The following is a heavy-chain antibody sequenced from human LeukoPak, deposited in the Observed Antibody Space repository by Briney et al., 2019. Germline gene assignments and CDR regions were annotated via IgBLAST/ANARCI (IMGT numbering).Heavy chain of an antibody. J-gene: IGHJ4*02. D-gene: IGHD6-19*01. V-gene: IGHV3-23*01. CDR2: ISGSGGST. CDR3: AKDPGYSSGWFDY. CDR1: GFTFSSYA. Sequence: GALRLSCAASGFTFSSYAMSWVRQAPGKGLEWASAISGSGGSTYYADSVKGRFTISRDNSKNTLYLQMNSLRAEDTAVYYCAKDPGYSSGWFDYWGQGTLVTVSS.